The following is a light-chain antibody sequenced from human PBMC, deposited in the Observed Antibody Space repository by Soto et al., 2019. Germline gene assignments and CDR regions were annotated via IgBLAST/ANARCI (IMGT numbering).Light chain of an antibody. CDR1: SSDIGNNY. CDR2: EAN. J-gene: IGLJ1*01. CDR3: GTWDNSLSADV. V-gene: IGLV1-51*02. Sequence: QSVLTQPPSVSAAPGQKVTISCFGSSSDIGNNYVSWYQHLPGTAPKLLIYEANKRHSGIPDRFSGSKSGTSATLDITGLQAGDEADYYCGTWDNSLSADVFGTGNKVTVL.